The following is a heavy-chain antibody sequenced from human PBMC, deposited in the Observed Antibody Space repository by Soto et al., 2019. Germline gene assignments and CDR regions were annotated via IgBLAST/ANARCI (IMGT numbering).Heavy chain of an antibody. D-gene: IGHD6-19*01. CDR3: ARGYSSGWYLGSWFDP. V-gene: IGHV6-1*01. CDR1: GDSVSSNSAA. J-gene: IGHJ5*02. CDR2: TYYRSKWYN. Sequence: SQTLSLTCAISGDSVSSNSAAWNWIRQSPSRGLEWLGRTYYRSKWYNDYAVSVKSRITINPDTSKNQFSLQLNSVTPEDTAVYYCARGYSSGWYLGSWFDPWGQGTLVTVSS.